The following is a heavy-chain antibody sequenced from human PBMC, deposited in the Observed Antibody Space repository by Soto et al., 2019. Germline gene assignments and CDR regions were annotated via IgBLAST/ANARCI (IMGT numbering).Heavy chain of an antibody. CDR2: IRGSGGST. CDR3: AKDQGSSWYEIDY. CDR1: GFTFSSYA. V-gene: IGHV3-23*01. D-gene: IGHD6-13*01. J-gene: IGHJ4*02. Sequence: GSLRLSCAASGFTFSSYAMTWVRQAPWKGLEWVSAIRGSGGSTYYADSVKGRFTISRDNSKNTLYLQMNSLRAEDTAVYYCAKDQGSSWYEIDYWGQGTLVTVSS.